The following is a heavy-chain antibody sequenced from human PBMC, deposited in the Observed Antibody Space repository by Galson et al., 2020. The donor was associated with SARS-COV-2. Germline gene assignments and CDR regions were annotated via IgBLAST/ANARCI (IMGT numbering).Heavy chain of an antibody. CDR3: ARGENADLRFGFRF. CDR1: GDSIRSSNW. J-gene: IGHJ4*02. V-gene: IGHV4-4*02. D-gene: IGHD3-3*01. CDR2: IHYTGRT. Sequence: SETLSLTCDVSGDSIRSSNWWSWVRQPPGKGLEWIGEIHYTGRTNYIPSLASRVTISVDTSKNQFSLKLSSVTAADTAVYYCARGENADLRFGFRFWGRGTLVAVSS.